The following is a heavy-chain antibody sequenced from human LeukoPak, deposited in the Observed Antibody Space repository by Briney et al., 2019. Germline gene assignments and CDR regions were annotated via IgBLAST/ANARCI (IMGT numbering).Heavy chain of an antibody. Sequence: GGSLRLSCAASGFTFSSYEMNWVRQAPGKGLEWVAVISYDGSNKYYADSVKGRFTISRDNSKNTLYLQMNSLRAEDTAVYYCARGVDYWSQGTLVTVSS. D-gene: IGHD3-3*01. J-gene: IGHJ4*02. V-gene: IGHV3-30*04. CDR3: ARGVDY. CDR1: GFTFSSYE. CDR2: ISYDGSNK.